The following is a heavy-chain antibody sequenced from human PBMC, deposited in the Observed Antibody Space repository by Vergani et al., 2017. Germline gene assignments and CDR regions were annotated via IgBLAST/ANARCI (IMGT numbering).Heavy chain of an antibody. D-gene: IGHD2-2*01. J-gene: IGHJ6*03. CDR2: ISYDGSNK. Sequence: QVQLVESGGGVVQPGRSLRLSCAASGYTFSSYAMHWVRQAPGKGLEWVAVISYDGSNKYYADSVKGRFTISRDNSKNTLYLQMNSLRAEDTAVYYCARDGGHCSSTSCQYGYYYYMDVWGKGTTVTASS. V-gene: IGHV3-30-3*01. CDR3: ARDGGHCSSTSCQYGYYYYMDV. CDR1: GYTFSSYA.